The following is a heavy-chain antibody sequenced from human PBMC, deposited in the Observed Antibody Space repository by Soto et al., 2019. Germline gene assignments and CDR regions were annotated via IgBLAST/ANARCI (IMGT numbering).Heavy chain of an antibody. V-gene: IGHV4-34*01. Sequence: QVQLQQWGAGLLKPSETLSLTCAVYGGSFSGYYWSWIRQPPGKGLEWIGEINHSGSTNYNPSLKSRVTISVDTSKNQFSLKLSSVTAADTAEYYCARGNGFLDSYRWFDPWGQGTLVTVSS. D-gene: IGHD3-3*01. CDR2: INHSGST. CDR3: ARGNGFLDSYRWFDP. CDR1: GGSFSGYY. J-gene: IGHJ5*02.